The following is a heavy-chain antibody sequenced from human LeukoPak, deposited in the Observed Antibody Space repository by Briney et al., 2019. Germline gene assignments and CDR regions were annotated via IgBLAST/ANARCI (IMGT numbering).Heavy chain of an antibody. J-gene: IGHJ4*02. V-gene: IGHV3-23*01. CDR2: ISGSGVST. Sequence: PGGSLRLACAASGFRFSSYAMSWVRQAPGKGLEWVSAISGSGVSTYYADSVKGRFTVSRDNSKNTLYLQMSSLRAEDTAVYYCAKDERNWNYNLASQTYDWGQGTLLTVSS. CDR3: AKDERNWNYNLASQTYD. D-gene: IGHD1-7*01. CDR1: GFRFSSYA.